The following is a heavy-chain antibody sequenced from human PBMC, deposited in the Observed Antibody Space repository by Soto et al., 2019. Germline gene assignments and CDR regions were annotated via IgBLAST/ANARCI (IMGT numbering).Heavy chain of an antibody. V-gene: IGHV3-33*01. CDR3: ARGIVATIAEY. J-gene: IGHJ4*02. Sequence: QVHLVESGGGVVQPGRSLRLSCAASGFTFSSYGMHWVRQAPGKGLEWVAVMWYGGSIEYYAESVRGQFTISRGTSKKARYLQMSILRVEDTAVYYCARGIVATIAEYWGQGTLVTVFS. CDR1: GFTFSSYG. CDR2: MWYGGSIE. D-gene: IGHD5-12*01.